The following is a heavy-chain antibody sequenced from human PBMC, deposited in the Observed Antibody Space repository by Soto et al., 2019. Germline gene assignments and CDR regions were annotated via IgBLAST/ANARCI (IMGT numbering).Heavy chain of an antibody. V-gene: IGHV4-4*07. J-gene: IGHJ3*01. CDR2: IYSSGKT. Sequence: LSLTCTVSGGSLNNYNWNWIRQSAGTGLEWIGRIYSSGKTYYNPSLKSRVTLSLDMLNNQISLKVTSVTAADTAMYYCARERTYQMFGDDALDFWGLGTMVTVSS. CDR1: GGSLNNYN. D-gene: IGHD2-2*01. CDR3: ARERTYQMFGDDALDF.